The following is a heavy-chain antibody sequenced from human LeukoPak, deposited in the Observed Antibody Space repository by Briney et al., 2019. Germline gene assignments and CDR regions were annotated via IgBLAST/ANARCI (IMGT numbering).Heavy chain of an antibody. CDR2: IITVNGDK. Sequence: AASVKVSCKASGYTFTSYAVHWVRQAPGQSLEWMGWIITVNGDKKYSQKFQGRVTITRDTSASTAYMELSSLRSGDTAVYYCAIVPAAIFWGQGTLVTVSS. V-gene: IGHV1-3*04. CDR3: AIVPAAIF. J-gene: IGHJ4*02. D-gene: IGHD2-2*01. CDR1: GYTFTSYA.